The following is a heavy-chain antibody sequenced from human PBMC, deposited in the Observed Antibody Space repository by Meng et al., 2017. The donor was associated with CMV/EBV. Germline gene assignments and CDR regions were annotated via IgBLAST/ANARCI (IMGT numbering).Heavy chain of an antibody. D-gene: IGHD3-3*01. CDR1: SC. Sequence: SCGGGDRQAPGQGLEWIGSIYYSGRTYYNPSLKSRVTISVDTSKTQFSLKLSSVTAADTAVYYCARVGWAYGDFWSGYNHNWFDPWGQGTLVTVSS. V-gene: IGHV4-39*07. CDR3: ARVGWAYGDFWSGYNHNWFDP. J-gene: IGHJ5*02. CDR2: IYYSGRT.